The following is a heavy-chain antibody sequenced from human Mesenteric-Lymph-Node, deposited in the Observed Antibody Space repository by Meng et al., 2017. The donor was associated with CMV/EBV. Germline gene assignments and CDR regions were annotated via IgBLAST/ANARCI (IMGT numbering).Heavy chain of an antibody. Sequence: GESLKISCAASGFTLSTYWMHWVRQTPGQGLVWVSRVYTDGTSIGYADAVKGRFTISRDNAKNTLYLQMNSLRAEDTAVYYCARDGYCSSTSCYFIGGAFDIWGQGTMVTVSS. CDR1: GFTLSTYW. CDR3: ARDGYCSSTSCYFIGGAFDI. V-gene: IGHV3-74*01. D-gene: IGHD2-2*03. CDR2: VYTDGTSI. J-gene: IGHJ3*02.